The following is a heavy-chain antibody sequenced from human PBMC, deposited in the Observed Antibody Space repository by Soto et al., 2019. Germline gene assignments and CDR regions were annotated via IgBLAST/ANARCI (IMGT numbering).Heavy chain of an antibody. CDR3: ARLGGVVAASDFDY. CDR2: IYYSGST. D-gene: IGHD2-15*01. CDR1: GGSISSSSYY. V-gene: IGHV4-39*01. J-gene: IGHJ4*02. Sequence: PSETLSLTCTVSGGSISSSSYYWGWIRQPPGKGLEWIGTIYYSGSTYYNPSLKSRLTISIHTSENQFSLKLTSVTAADTAVYYCARLGGVVAASDFDYWGQGTLVTVSS.